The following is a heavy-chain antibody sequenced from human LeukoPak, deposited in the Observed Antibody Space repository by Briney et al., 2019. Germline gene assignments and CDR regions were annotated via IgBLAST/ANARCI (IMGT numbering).Heavy chain of an antibody. CDR2: IKQDGSEK. CDR3: ARDADAFDI. Sequence: GGSLRLSCAAPGFTFSSYWMSWVRQAPGKGLEWVANIKQDGSEKYYVDSVKGRFTISRDNAKNSLYLQMNSLRAEDTAVYYCARDADAFDIWGQGTMVTVSS. CDR1: GFTFSSYW. V-gene: IGHV3-7*01. J-gene: IGHJ3*02.